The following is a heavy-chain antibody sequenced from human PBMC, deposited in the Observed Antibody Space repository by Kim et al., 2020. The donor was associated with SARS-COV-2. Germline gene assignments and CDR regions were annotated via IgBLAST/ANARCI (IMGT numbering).Heavy chain of an antibody. Sequence: GESLKISCQGSGYSFSDFWIGWVRQVPGRGLEWMALINPVNSDTRYSPSFRDQVTISVDTFISTAYLQWSSLEASDTAMYYCARRPAMTGGPFDYWGQATLVTVFS. CDR2: INPVNSDT. V-gene: IGHV5-51*01. J-gene: IGHJ4*02. CDR1: GYSFSDFW. CDR3: ARRPAMTGGPFDY. D-gene: IGHD2-2*01.